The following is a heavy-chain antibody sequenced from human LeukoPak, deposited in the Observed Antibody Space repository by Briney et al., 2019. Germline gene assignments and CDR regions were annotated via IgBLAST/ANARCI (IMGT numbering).Heavy chain of an antibody. CDR1: GFTFSSYE. CDR2: ISSSGSTI. Sequence: PGGSLRLSCAASGFTFSSYEMNWVRQAPGKGLEGVSYISSSGSTIYYADSVKGRFTISRDNAKNSLYLQMNSLRAEDTAVYYCARGFQWELLPDYWGQGTLVTVSS. CDR3: ARGFQWELLPDY. D-gene: IGHD1-26*01. J-gene: IGHJ4*02. V-gene: IGHV3-48*03.